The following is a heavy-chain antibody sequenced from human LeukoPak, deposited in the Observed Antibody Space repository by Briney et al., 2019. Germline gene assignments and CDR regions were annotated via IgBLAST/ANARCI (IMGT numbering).Heavy chain of an antibody. CDR1: GYSFTSYW. J-gene: IGHJ5*02. CDR3: ARLFRYFDWPKNWFDP. V-gene: IGHV5-51*01. CDR2: IYPGDSDT. D-gene: IGHD3-9*01. Sequence: GESLKISCKGSGYSFTSYWIGWVRQMPGKGLEWMGIIYPGDSDTRYSPSFQGQVTISADKSISTAYPQWSSLKASDTAMYYCARLFRYFDWPKNWFDPWGQGTLVTVSS.